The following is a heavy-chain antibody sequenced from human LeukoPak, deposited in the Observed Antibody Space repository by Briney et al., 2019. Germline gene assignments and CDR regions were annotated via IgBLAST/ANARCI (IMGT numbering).Heavy chain of an antibody. J-gene: IGHJ4*02. V-gene: IGHV3-30*02. D-gene: IGHD3-22*01. CDR1: KFTFRDHG. CDR2: ILYDGSNK. CDR3: ARAIDKGTGYYMDY. Sequence: PGGSLRLSCAASKFTFRDHGMHWVRQTPGKGLEWVAFILYDGSNKFYADSVKGRFTISRDNSKNTLSLQMNSLRAEDTATYYCARAIDKGTGYYMDYWGQGTLVIVSS.